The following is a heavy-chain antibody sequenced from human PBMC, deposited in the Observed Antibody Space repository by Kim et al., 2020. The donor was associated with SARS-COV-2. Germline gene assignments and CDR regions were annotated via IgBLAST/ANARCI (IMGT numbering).Heavy chain of an antibody. Sequence: GGSLRLSCAASGFTFSSYAMSWVRQAPGKGLEWVSVIYSGGSSTYYADSVKGRFTISRDNSKNTLYLQMNSLRAEDTAVYYCAKTIGIVYWGQGTLVTVS. CDR2: IYSGGSST. CDR1: GFTFSSYA. D-gene: IGHD1-26*01. CDR3: AKTIGIVY. V-gene: IGHV3-23*03. J-gene: IGHJ4*02.